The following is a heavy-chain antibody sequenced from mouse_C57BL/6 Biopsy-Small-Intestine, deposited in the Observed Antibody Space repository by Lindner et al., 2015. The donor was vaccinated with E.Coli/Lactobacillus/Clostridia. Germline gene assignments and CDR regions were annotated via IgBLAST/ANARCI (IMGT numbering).Heavy chain of an antibody. J-gene: IGHJ3*01. CDR3: ARGAYYSNSPWFAY. CDR1: GYTFTDHY. CDR2: INPNNGDT. Sequence: VQLQESGPELVKPGASVKISCKASGYTFTDHYMNWVKQSHGKSLEWIGDINPNNGDTSYNQKFKGKATLTVDKSSSTVYMELRSLTSEDSAVYYCARGAYYSNSPWFAYWGQGTLVTVSA. D-gene: IGHD2-5*01. V-gene: IGHV1-26*01.